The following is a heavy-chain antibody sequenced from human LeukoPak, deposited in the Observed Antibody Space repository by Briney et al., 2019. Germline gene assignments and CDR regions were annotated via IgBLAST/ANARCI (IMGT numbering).Heavy chain of an antibody. CDR2: IYYSGST. Sequence: SETLSLTCTVSGGSISSYYWSWIRQPPGKGLEWIGYIYYSGSTNYNPSLKSRVTISVDTSKNQFSLKLSPVTAADTAVYYCARGTRSSWYRMDAFDIWGQGTMVTVSS. CDR3: ARGTRSSWYRMDAFDI. D-gene: IGHD6-13*01. CDR1: GGSISSYY. V-gene: IGHV4-59*01. J-gene: IGHJ3*02.